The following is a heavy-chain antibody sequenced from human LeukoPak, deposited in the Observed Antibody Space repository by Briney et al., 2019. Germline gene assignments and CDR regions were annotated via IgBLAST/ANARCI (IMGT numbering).Heavy chain of an antibody. D-gene: IGHD6-13*01. J-gene: IGHJ4*02. Sequence: ASVKVSCNTSGYTFIDYYLHWVRQAPGQGLEWVGWINPHSGGTNYAQKFQGRVTMTRDTSISTAYMELSRLRSDDTAVYYCSRARYNSSWYHFDYWGQGTLVIVSS. V-gene: IGHV1-2*02. CDR3: SRARYNSSWYHFDY. CDR1: GYTFIDYY. CDR2: INPHSGGT.